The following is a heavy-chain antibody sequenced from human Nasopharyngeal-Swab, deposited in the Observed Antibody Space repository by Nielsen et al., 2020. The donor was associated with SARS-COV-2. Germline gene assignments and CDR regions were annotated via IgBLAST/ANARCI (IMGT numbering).Heavy chain of an antibody. J-gene: IGHJ5*02. CDR2: IYYSGDT. V-gene: IGHV4-59*08. Sequence: SETLSLTCTVSGDSISNYYWSWIRQPPGKGLEWLGYIYYSGDTNYNPSFKSRVAISIDTSKNQFSLELSSVTAAGTAIYYCARRYNSGWYGWFDPWGQGTPVTVSS. CDR1: GDSISNYY. CDR3: ARRYNSGWYGWFDP. D-gene: IGHD6-19*01.